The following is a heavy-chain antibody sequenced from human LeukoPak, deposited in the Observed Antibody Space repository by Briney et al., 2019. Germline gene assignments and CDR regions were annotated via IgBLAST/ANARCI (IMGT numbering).Heavy chain of an antibody. CDR1: GFNFITAA. CDR3: VKDIQLST. CDR2: IGSSGGST. D-gene: IGHD5-24*01. Sequence: GGSLRLSCAASGFNFITAAMTWVRQAPGKGVEWVSLIGSSGGSTYYADSVKGRFTISRDNSNHTLSLQMNSLRVEDTAIYYCVKDIQLSTWGLGTMVTVSS. J-gene: IGHJ3*01. V-gene: IGHV3-23*01.